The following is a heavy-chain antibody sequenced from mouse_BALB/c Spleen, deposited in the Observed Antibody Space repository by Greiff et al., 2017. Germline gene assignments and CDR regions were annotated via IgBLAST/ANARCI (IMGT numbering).Heavy chain of an antibody. J-gene: IGHJ2*01. CDR3: ARARVLTGTLYFDY. Sequence: EVQLVESGPELVKPGASVKISCKASGYSFTGYFMNWVMQSHGKSLEWIGRINPYNGDTFYNQKFKGKATLTVDKSSSTAHMELRSLASEDSAVYYCARARVLTGTLYFDYWGQGTTLTVSS. D-gene: IGHD4-1*01. CDR2: INPYNGDT. V-gene: IGHV1-20*02. CDR1: GYSFTGYF.